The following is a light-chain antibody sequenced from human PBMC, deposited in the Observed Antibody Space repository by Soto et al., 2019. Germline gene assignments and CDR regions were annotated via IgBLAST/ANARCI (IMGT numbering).Light chain of an antibody. CDR2: GNR. CDR3: QAYDYSLTAFV. Sequence: QAVLTQPPSVSGAPGQRVTISCTGNNSNLGAGYDVHWYQQLPGAAPKLVIFGNRNRPSGVPERFSGSKSGTSASLAITGLQAEDEAEYYCQAYDYSLTAFVFGGGTKLTVL. CDR1: NSNLGAGYD. J-gene: IGLJ3*02. V-gene: IGLV1-40*01.